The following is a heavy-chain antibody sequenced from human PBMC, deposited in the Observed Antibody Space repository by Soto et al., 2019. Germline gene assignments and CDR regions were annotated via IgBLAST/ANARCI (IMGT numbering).Heavy chain of an antibody. D-gene: IGHD1-7*01. CDR2: IIPIFGTA. CDR1: GGTFSSYA. V-gene: IGHV1-69*13. Sequence: ASVKVSCKASGGTFSSYAISWVRQAPGQGLEWMGGIIPIFGTANYAQKFQGRVTITADESTSTAYMELSSLRSEDTAVYYCARDLELRGYWFDPWGQGTLVTVSS. CDR3: ARDLELRGYWFDP. J-gene: IGHJ5*02.